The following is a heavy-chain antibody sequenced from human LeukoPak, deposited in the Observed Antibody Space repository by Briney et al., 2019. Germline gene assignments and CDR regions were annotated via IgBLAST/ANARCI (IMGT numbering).Heavy chain of an antibody. CDR2: INHSGST. Sequence: SETLSLTCAVYGGSLSGYYWSWIRQPPGKGLEWIGEINHSGSTNYNPSLKSRVTISVDTSKNQFSLKLSSVTAADTAVYYCARGSTIAVAGIDHWGQGTLVTVSS. V-gene: IGHV4-34*01. D-gene: IGHD6-19*01. CDR1: GGSLSGYY. CDR3: ARGSTIAVAGIDH. J-gene: IGHJ4*02.